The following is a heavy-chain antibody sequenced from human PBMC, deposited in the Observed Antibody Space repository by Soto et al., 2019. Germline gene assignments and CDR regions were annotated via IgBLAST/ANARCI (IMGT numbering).Heavy chain of an antibody. J-gene: IGHJ6*03. CDR1: GGSLSDYF. Sequence: SETLSLTCVVSGGSLSDYFWSWIRKPPGMALEWIGEINHLGSINYNPSLKSRVTMSVDTSKNQFSLTLNSVTAADTATYYCARGGISHWAYFYYMDVRDRRTTVTVSS. CDR3: ARGGISHWAYFYYMDV. D-gene: IGHD2-21*01. V-gene: IGHV4-34*01. CDR2: INHLGSI.